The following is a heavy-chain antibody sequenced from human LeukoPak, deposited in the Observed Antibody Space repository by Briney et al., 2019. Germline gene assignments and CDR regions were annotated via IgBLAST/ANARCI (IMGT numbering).Heavy chain of an antibody. CDR1: GFTFSSYS. CDR3: ARDRPIKDYYGMDV. CDR2: ISSSSSTI. V-gene: IGHV3-48*02. J-gene: IGHJ6*02. Sequence: PGGSLRLSCAASGFTFSSYSMNWVRQAPGKGLEWVSYISSSSSTIYYADSVKGRFTISRDNAKNSLYLQMNSLRDEVTAVYYCARDRPIKDYYGMDVWGQGTTVTVSS.